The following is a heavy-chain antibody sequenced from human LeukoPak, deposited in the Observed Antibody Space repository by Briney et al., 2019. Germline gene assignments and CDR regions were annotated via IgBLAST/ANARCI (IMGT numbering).Heavy chain of an antibody. V-gene: IGHV3-64*02. CDR1: GFTFGTYG. CDR3: ARDHGDIDY. D-gene: IGHD4-17*01. J-gene: IGHJ4*02. CDR2: ISSNGDST. Sequence: SGGSLRLSCAASGFTFGTYGMHWVRRTPGKGLEYLSAISSNGDSTYYADSVKGRFTISRDNSKNTPYLQMGSLRGEDMAVYYCARDHGDIDYWGQGTLVTVSS.